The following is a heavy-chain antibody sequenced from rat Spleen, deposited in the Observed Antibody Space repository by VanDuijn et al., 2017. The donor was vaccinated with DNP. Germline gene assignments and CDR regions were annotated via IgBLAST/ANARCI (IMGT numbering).Heavy chain of an antibody. V-gene: IGHV5-29*01. CDR2: IAYDGSNT. CDR3: AREESFYFDY. J-gene: IGHJ2*01. Sequence: EVQLVESDGDLVQPGRSLKLSCAASGFTFSDYYMAWVRQAPTKGLEWVATIAYDGSNTYYRDSVKGRFTLSRDNAKHTLYLQMDSLRSEDTATYYCAREESFYFDYWGQGVMVTVSS. CDR1: GFTFSDYY.